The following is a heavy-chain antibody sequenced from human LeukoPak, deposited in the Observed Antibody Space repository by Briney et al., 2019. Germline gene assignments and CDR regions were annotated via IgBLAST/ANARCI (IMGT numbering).Heavy chain of an antibody. CDR1: GFTFSSYP. V-gene: IGHV3-30-3*01. Sequence: GGSLRLSCAASGFTFSSYPMHWVRQAPGKGLEWVAVISYDGSEKHYADPVKGRFTISRDNSKNTLYLQMSSLRAEDTAMYYCAREGNSGYYPYWGQGILVTVSS. D-gene: IGHD3-22*01. J-gene: IGHJ4*02. CDR3: AREGNSGYYPY. CDR2: ISYDGSEK.